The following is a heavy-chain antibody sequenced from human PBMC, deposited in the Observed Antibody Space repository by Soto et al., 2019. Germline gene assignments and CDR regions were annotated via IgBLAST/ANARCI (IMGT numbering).Heavy chain of an antibody. J-gene: IGHJ4*02. V-gene: IGHV1-8*01. D-gene: IGHD4-17*01. CDR2: VNPNSGNT. CDR3: ARVPFVNFGDSVPFDY. Sequence: VQLLQSGAEVKKPGASVKVSCKTSGFTFTSYDINWVRQAPGQGLECLGWVNPNSGNTDYAQKFQGRVTMTRNTSITTAYMELSSLRSEDTAVYYCARVPFVNFGDSVPFDYWGQGTLVTVSS. CDR1: GFTFTSYD.